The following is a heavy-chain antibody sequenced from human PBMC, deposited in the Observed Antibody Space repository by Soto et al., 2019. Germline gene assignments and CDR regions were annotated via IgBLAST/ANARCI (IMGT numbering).Heavy chain of an antibody. D-gene: IGHD4-17*01. Sequence: PGGSLRLSCAASGFTFSSYAMSWVRQAPGKGLEWVSGISGSGLSTNYADSVKGRFTISRDNSKNTLYLQMNSLGAEDTAVYYCAKMTTRRFDYWGQGTLATVSS. CDR2: ISGSGLST. CDR1: GFTFSSYA. J-gene: IGHJ4*02. V-gene: IGHV3-23*01. CDR3: AKMTTRRFDY.